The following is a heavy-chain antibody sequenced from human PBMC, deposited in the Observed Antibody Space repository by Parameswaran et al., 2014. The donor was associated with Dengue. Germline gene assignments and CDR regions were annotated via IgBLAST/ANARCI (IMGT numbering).Heavy chain of an antibody. D-gene: IGHD1-26*01. V-gene: IGHV4-4*02. J-gene: IGHJ4*02. CDR2: IYHSGST. CDR3: ARGKYSGSYFFH. Sequence: RWIRQPPGKGLEWIGEIYHSGSTNYNPSLKSRVTISVDKSKNQFSLKLSSVTAADTAVYYCARGKYSGSYFFHWGQGTLVTVSS.